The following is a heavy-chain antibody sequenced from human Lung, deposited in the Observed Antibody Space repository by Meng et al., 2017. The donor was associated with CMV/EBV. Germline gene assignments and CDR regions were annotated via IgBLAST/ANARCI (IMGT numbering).Heavy chain of an antibody. V-gene: IGHV1-46*01. CDR3: ARAGRYCSSTSCYNEDYYYYYGMDV. CDR2: INPSGGST. Sequence: ASVKVSCKASGYTFTSYYMHWVRQAPGQGLEWMGIINPSGGSTSYAQKFQGRVTMTRDTSTSTVYMELSSLRSEDTAVYYCARAGRYCSSTSCYNEDYYYYYGMDVWXQGTXVTVSS. J-gene: IGHJ6*02. CDR1: GYTFTSYY. D-gene: IGHD2-2*02.